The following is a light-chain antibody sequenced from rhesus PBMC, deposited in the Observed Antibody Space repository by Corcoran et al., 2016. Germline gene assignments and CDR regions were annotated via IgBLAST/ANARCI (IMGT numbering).Light chain of an antibody. CDR3: QQYNSFPLA. CDR1: QGLRSY. V-gene: IGKV1-32*01. Sequence: DIQMTQSPSSLSASVGDRVSITCRASQGLRSYVNWYQQKPGKAPKLLVYFANRLESGVPSRVSGRGSATDFTLPISSLPPEDFAAYYCQQYNSFPLAFGGGAKVGLK. CDR2: FAN. J-gene: IGKJ4*01.